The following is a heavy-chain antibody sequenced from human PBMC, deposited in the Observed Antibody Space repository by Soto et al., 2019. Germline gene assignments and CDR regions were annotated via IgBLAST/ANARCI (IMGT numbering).Heavy chain of an antibody. CDR1: GGSISSGGYY. D-gene: IGHD5-18*01. Sequence: QVQLQESGPGLVKPSQTLSLTCTVSGGSISSGGYYWSWIRQHPGKGLEWIGYIYYSGSTYYNPSLKSRVTISVDTSKNQFSLKLSAVTAADTAVYYCARRYRYGRKYYFDYWGQGTLVTVSS. CDR3: ARRYRYGRKYYFDY. J-gene: IGHJ4*02. CDR2: IYYSGST. V-gene: IGHV4-31*03.